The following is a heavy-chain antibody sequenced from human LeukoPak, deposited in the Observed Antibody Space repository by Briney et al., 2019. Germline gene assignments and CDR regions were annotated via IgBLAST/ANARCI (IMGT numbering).Heavy chain of an antibody. CDR3: AKDRGY. CDR2: ISYDGSNK. D-gene: IGHD3-10*01. J-gene: IGHJ4*02. CDR1: GFTFSSYG. V-gene: IGHV3-30*18. Sequence: GGSLRLSCAASGFTFSSYGMHWVRQVPGKGLEWVAVISYDGSNKYYADSVKGRFTISRDNSKNTLYLQMNSLRAEDTAVYYCAKDRGYWGQGTLVTVSS.